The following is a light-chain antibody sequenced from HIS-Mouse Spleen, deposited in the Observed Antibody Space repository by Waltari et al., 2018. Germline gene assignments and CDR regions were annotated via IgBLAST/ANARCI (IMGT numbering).Light chain of an antibody. J-gene: IGLJ1*01. CDR2: DVS. CDR1: SSGVVGYNN. V-gene: IGLV2-14*03. Sequence: QSALTQPASVSGSPGQSITISCTGTSSGVVGYNNVSWYQQHPGNAPKLMIYDVSNRPSGVSNRFSGSKSGNTASLTISGLQAEDEADYYCSSYTSSSTYVFGTGTKVTVL. CDR3: SSYTSSSTYV.